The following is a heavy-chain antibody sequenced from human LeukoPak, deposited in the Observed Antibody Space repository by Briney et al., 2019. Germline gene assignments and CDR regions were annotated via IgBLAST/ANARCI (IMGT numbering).Heavy chain of an antibody. Sequence: GGSLRLSCAASGFTFSSYAMHWVRQAPGKGLEWVAVISYDGSNKYYADSVKGRFTISRDKSKNTLYLQMNSLRAEDTAVYYCARDLNWNDGLDYWGQGTLVTVSS. CDR3: ARDLNWNDGLDY. D-gene: IGHD1-20*01. CDR1: GFTFSSYA. J-gene: IGHJ4*02. CDR2: ISYDGSNK. V-gene: IGHV3-30*04.